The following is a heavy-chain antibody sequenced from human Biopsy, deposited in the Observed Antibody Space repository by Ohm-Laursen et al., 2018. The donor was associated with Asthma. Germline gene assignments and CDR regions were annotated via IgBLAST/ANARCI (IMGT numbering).Heavy chain of an antibody. J-gene: IGHJ6*02. Sequence: PGTLSLTCTVSGGSIISSSWWSWVRQTPGKGLEWIGEIYHSGPTNYNPSLKGRVTISVDKSKNQFSLKLTSVTAADTAVYYCAKIYDRLVLYGMDVWGQGTTVTVSS. CDR3: AKIYDRLVLYGMDV. D-gene: IGHD6-19*01. CDR2: IYHSGPT. V-gene: IGHV4-4*03. CDR1: GGSIISSSW.